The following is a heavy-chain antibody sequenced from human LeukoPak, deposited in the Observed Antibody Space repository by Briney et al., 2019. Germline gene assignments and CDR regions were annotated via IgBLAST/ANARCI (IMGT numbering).Heavy chain of an antibody. CDR2: INPSGGST. D-gene: IGHD1-14*01. V-gene: IGHV1-46*01. CDR3: ARGWATTRYMDV. J-gene: IGHJ6*03. CDR1: GYTFTSYG. Sequence: ASVKVSCKASGYTFTSYGISWVRQAPGQGLEWMGIINPSGGSTSYAQKFQGRVTMTRDMSTSTVYMELSSLRSEDTAVYYCARGWATTRYMDVWGKGTTVTVSS.